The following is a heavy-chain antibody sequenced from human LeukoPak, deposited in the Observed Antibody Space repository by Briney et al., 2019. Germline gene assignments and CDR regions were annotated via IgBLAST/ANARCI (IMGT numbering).Heavy chain of an antibody. CDR1: GFIFNDHY. D-gene: IGHD3-10*01. Sequence: GGSLRLSCAASGFIFNDHYIHWIRQAPGKGLERVSYISSSGTIMYYADSVRDRFTISRDNAKNSVYLQMHDLRAEDTAVYYCARDSCVSGNYCNWFDPWGQGTLVTVSS. CDR3: ARDSCVSGNYCNWFDP. V-gene: IGHV3-11*01. CDR2: ISSSGTIM. J-gene: IGHJ5*02.